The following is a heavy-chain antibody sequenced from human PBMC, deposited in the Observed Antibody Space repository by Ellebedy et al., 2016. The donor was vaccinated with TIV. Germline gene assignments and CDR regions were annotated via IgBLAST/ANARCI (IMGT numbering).Heavy chain of an antibody. D-gene: IGHD3-10*01. V-gene: IGHV1-69*13. CDR2: TVPIFGTA. CDR3: ARGGFGELGAMNAIDV. CDR1: GGTFSSYA. J-gene: IGHJ6*02. Sequence: ASVKVSXKTSGGTFSSYAISWVRQAPGQGLEWMGGTVPIFGTANYAQKFQGRVRITADESTSTAYMELRSLRSEDTAVYYCARGGFGELGAMNAIDVWGQGTTVSVSS.